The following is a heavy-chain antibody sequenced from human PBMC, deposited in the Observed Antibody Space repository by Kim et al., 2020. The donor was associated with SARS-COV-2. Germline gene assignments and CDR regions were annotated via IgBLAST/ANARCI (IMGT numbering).Heavy chain of an antibody. CDR3: AKGGEHRRLSGMDV. Sequence: GGSLRLSCAASGFTFSSYGMHWVRQAPGKGLEWVAVIWYDGSNKYYADSVKGRFTISRDNSKNTLYLQMNSLRAEDTAVYYCAKGGEHRRLSGMDVWGQGTTVTVSS. CDR2: IWYDGSNK. CDR1: GFTFSSYG. J-gene: IGHJ6*02. V-gene: IGHV3-33*06. D-gene: IGHD3-16*01.